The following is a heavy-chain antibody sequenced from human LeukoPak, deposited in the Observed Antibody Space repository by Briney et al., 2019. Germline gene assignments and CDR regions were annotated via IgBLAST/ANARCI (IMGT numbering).Heavy chain of an antibody. CDR3: ARHTRWEQTFDY. CDR2: INHSGST. V-gene: IGHV4-34*01. D-gene: IGHD1-26*01. CDR1: GGSFSGYY. Sequence: SETLSLTCAVYGGSFSGYYWSWIRQPPGKGLEWIGEINHSGSTNYNPSLKSRVTISVDTSKNQFSLKLSSVTAADTAVYYCARHTRWEQTFDYWGQGTLVTVSS. J-gene: IGHJ4*02.